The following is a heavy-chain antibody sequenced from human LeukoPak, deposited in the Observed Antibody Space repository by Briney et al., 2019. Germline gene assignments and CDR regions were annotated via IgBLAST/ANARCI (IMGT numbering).Heavy chain of an antibody. CDR2: ISTDGSTA. Sequence: GTSLRLSCAASGLTLSRYGMHWVRRAPRKGLEWVLVISTDGSTAYYADCGQSRFTISRDNSWNTLYLQMTSLRAEDTAVYYGAKPVARARSGTSTRWLVCDDFGFWGQGTVVTVSS. D-gene: IGHD6-19*01. CDR3: AKPVARARSGTSTRWLVCDDFGF. CDR1: GLTLSRYG. J-gene: IGHJ3*01. V-gene: IGHV3-30*18.